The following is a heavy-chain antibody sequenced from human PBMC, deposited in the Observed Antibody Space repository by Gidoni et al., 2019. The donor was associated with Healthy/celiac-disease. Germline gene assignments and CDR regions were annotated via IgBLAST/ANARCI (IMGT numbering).Heavy chain of an antibody. CDR1: GFTFSSYG. J-gene: IGHJ6*02. V-gene: IGHV3-33*01. CDR3: ARDLNWNDLGDYYYGMDV. Sequence: QVQLVESGGGVVQPGRSLRLSCAAAGFTFSSYGMHWVRQAPGKGLEWVAVIWYDGSNKYYADSVKGRFTISRDNSKNTLYLQMNSLRAEDTAVYYCARDLNWNDLGDYYYGMDVWGQGTTVTVSS. CDR2: IWYDGSNK. D-gene: IGHD1-20*01.